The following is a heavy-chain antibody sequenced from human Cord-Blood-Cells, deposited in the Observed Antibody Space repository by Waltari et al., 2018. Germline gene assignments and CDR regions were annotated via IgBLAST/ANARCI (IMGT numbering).Heavy chain of an antibody. CDR2: IYSGGST. CDR1: GFNVSSTY. Sequence: EVQLVESGGGLIQPGGSLRLSCSASGFNVSSTYISWVRQAPGKGREWVSVIYSGGSTYYADSVKGRFTISRDNSKNTLYLQMNSLRAEDTAVYYCARELTGDGSDAFDIWGQGTMVTVSS. J-gene: IGHJ3*02. D-gene: IGHD7-27*01. CDR3: ARELTGDGSDAFDI. V-gene: IGHV3-53*01.